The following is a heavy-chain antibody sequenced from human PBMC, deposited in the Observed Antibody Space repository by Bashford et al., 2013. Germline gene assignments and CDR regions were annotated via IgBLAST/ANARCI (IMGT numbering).Heavy chain of an antibody. J-gene: IGHJ3*02. V-gene: IGHV4-39*01. D-gene: IGHD4-17*01. CDR2: IFYTGST. CDR3: ARHVPPLDYGDYGGPKALDI. Sequence: WIRQPPGKGLEWIGSIFYTGSTNYNPSLKSRVTISVDTSKNQLSLKLSSVTAADTAVHYCARHVPPLDYGDYGGPKALDIWGQGTMVTVSS.